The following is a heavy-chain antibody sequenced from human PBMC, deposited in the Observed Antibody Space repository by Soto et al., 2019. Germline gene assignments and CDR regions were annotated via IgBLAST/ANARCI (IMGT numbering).Heavy chain of an antibody. J-gene: IGHJ3*02. CDR3: ARGRGSSWYYAFDI. CDR1: GFTFSSHT. Sequence: EVQLVESGGGLVQPGGSLRLSCAASGFTFSSHTMHWVRQAPGKGLEYVSTVSSNGGSTYYADSVRGRFTISRDNSKNTLYLQMGSLRAEDMAVYYWARGRGSSWYYAFDIWGQGTMVTVSS. V-gene: IGHV3-64*07. D-gene: IGHD6-13*01. CDR2: VSSNGGST.